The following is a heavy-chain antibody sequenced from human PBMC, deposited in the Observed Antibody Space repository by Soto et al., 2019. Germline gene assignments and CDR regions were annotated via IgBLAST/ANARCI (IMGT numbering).Heavy chain of an antibody. CDR2: IYSGGST. CDR1: GFTVSSNY. V-gene: IGHV3-66*01. Sequence: WGSLRLSCAASGFTVSSNYMSWVRQAPGKGLEWVSVIYSGGSTYYADSVKGRFTISRDNSKNTLYLQMNSLRAEDTAVYYCARDGYYYYYMDVWGKGTTVTVSS. J-gene: IGHJ6*03. CDR3: ARDGYYYYYMDV.